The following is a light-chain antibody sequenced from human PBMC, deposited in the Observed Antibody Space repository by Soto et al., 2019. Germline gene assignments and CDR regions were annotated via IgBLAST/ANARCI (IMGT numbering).Light chain of an antibody. CDR3: QQSYSTPHT. Sequence: DIQMTQSPSSLSGSGGDRVTITCRASQSISSYLKSPQPNPGKAPKLPIYAASSLQSGVPSRFSGSGSGTDFTLTISSLQPEDFATYYCQQSYSTPHTFGGGTKVDI. CDR1: QSISSY. CDR2: AAS. V-gene: IGKV1-39*01. J-gene: IGKJ4*01.